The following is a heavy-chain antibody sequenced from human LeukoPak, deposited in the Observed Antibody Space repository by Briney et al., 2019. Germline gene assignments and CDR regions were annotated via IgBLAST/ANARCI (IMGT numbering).Heavy chain of an antibody. CDR2: ISGSSSDI. D-gene: IGHD2-21*01. Sequence: GGSLRLSCVVSVFSFSDSYMTWIRQTPGKGLEGLAYISGSSSDIYYADSVKGRFTISRDNAKNSLFLQMNGLRPEDRALYYCATDPRLLIYWGHGTLVTVSS. CDR1: VFSFSDSY. CDR3: ATDPRLLIY. J-gene: IGHJ4*01. V-gene: IGHV3-11*01.